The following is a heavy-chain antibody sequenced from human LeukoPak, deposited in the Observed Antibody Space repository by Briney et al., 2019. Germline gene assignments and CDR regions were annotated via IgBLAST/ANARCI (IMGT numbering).Heavy chain of an antibody. CDR3: ARGADIVVVPAVTTLGLYFDY. CDR1: GGTFSSYA. CDR2: IIPILGIA. D-gene: IGHD2-2*01. Sequence: SVKVSCKASGGTFSSYAISWVRQAPGQGLEWMGRIIPILGIANYAQKFQGRVTITADKSTSTAYMELSSLRSEDTAVYYCARGADIVVVPAVTTLGLYFDYWGQGTPVTVSS. V-gene: IGHV1-69*04. J-gene: IGHJ4*02.